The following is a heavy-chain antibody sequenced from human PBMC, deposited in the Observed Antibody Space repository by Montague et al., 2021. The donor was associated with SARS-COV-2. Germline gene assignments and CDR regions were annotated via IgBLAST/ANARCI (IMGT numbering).Heavy chain of an antibody. V-gene: IGHV4-34*01. D-gene: IGHD3-10*01. J-gene: IGHJ4*02. Sequence: SETLSLTCAGDLHCCGGDFRRSSHEHTSERQSRGRVINRSGRAKNNPSLKSRVIISVDTSKNQFSLKLSSVTAADTAVYYCARRGSSVWGVTVSAELDYWGQGILVIVSS. CDR1: LHCCGGDF. CDR2: INRSGRA. CDR3: ARRGSSVWGVTVSAELDY.